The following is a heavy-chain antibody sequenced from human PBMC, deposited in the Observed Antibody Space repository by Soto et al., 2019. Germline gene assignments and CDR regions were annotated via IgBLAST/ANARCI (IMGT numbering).Heavy chain of an antibody. CDR3: ARVPDY. V-gene: IGHV4-30-2*01. J-gene: IGHJ4*02. CDR1: GGSISSGGYS. D-gene: IGHD2-2*01. CDR2: MYHSGST. Sequence: QLQLQESGSGLVKPSQTLSLTCAVSGGSISSGGYSWSWIRQPPGKGLEWIGYMYHSGSTYYNPALKSRVTIAIDRSKNQFSLKLSSVPAAATAVYYCARVPDYWGQGILVTVSS.